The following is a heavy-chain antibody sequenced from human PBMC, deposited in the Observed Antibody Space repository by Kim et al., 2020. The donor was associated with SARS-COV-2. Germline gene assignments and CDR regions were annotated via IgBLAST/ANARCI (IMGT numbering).Heavy chain of an antibody. Sequence: GGSLRLSCEASGFTFSNYWMHWVRQAPGKGLEWLSRISHDGSDKYYADSVKGRFTISRDNAKNTLYLQMNSLRGEDTAIYYCARAMWLTHQYFYGMDVWGQ. V-gene: IGHV3-74*01. J-gene: IGHJ6*02. CDR3: ARAMWLTHQYFYGMDV. D-gene: IGHD2-21*01. CDR1: GFTFSNYW. CDR2: ISHDGSDK.